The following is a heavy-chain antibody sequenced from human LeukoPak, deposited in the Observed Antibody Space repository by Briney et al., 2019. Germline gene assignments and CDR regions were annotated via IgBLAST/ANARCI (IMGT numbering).Heavy chain of an antibody. CDR2: IYYTGSS. Sequence: PSETLSLTCTVYGGSISSGAYYWSWIRQPPGKGLEWIGHIYYTGSSYYNPSLKSRVTISVDTSKGQFSLKLSSVTAADTAVYYCARGDSSSWSFKIWGQGTLVTVSS. CDR3: ARGDSSSWSFKI. V-gene: IGHV4-30-4*01. CDR1: GGSISSGAYY. J-gene: IGHJ4*02. D-gene: IGHD6-13*01.